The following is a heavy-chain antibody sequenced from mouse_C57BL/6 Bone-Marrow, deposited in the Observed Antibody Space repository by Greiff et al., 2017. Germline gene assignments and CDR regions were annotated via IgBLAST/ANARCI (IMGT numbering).Heavy chain of an antibody. Sequence: QVQLQQSGAELARPGASVKMSCKASGYTFTSYTMHWVKQRPGQGLEWIGYINPSSGYTKYNQKFKDKATLTADKSSSTAYMQLSSLTSEDSAVYYCARSYGSSYYFDYGGQGTTLTVSS. V-gene: IGHV1-4*01. CDR3: ARSYGSSYYFDY. D-gene: IGHD1-1*01. J-gene: IGHJ2*01. CDR1: GYTFTSYT. CDR2: INPSSGYT.